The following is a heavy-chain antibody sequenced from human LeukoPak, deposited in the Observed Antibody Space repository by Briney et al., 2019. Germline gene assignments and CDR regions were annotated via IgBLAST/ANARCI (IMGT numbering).Heavy chain of an antibody. CDR3: ARTWMYSNYF. CDR1: GFTFSNYW. D-gene: IGHD4-11*01. V-gene: IGHV3-7*03. J-gene: IGHJ4*02. Sequence: GGSLRLSCAASGFTFSNYWMSWVRQAPGKGLEWVAKINQDGSEKYYVDSVRGRFTISRDNAENSLYLQMNSLRAEDTAVYYCARTWMYSNYFRGQGTLVTVSS. CDR2: INQDGSEK.